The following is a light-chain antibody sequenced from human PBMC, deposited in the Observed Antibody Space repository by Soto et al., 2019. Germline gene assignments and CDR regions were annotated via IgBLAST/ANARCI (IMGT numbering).Light chain of an antibody. CDR3: QQYGSSPYT. V-gene: IGKV3-20*01. Sequence: EIVLTQSPGTLSLSPGERATLSCRASQSVSSSYLAWYKQRPSQAPRLLIYGASGRATGVPDRFSGSGSGTDFILTISRLEPEDFAVYYCQQYGSSPYTFGQGTKLEIK. CDR1: QSVSSSY. J-gene: IGKJ2*01. CDR2: GAS.